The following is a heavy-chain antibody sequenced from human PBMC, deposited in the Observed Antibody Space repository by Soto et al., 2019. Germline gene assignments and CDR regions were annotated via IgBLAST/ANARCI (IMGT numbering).Heavy chain of an antibody. Sequence: QVQLQESGPGLVKPSETLSLTCTVSGGSITNFYWSWIRQPPGKSLEWIGYSYYSGSTHYNPSLKSRATISLDTSKNQFSLHLKSLIAADTAVYYCARAAPCDSGCAFDFWGQGTLVRVSS. CDR1: GGSITNFY. V-gene: IGHV4-59*01. CDR3: ARAAPCDSGCAFDF. CDR2: SYYSGST. J-gene: IGHJ4*02. D-gene: IGHD6-25*01.